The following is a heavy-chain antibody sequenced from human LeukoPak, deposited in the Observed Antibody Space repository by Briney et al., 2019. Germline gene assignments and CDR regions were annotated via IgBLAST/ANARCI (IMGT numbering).Heavy chain of an antibody. CDR3: ASSITMVRGVVPFPYYYGMDV. Sequence: ASVKVSCKASGYTFTGYYMHWVRQAPGQGLEWMGWISAYNGNTNYAQKLQGRVTMTTDTSTSTAYMELRSLRSDDTAVYYCASSITMVRGVVPFPYYYGMDVWGQGTTVTVSS. V-gene: IGHV1-18*04. CDR2: ISAYNGNT. J-gene: IGHJ6*02. CDR1: GYTFTGYY. D-gene: IGHD3-10*01.